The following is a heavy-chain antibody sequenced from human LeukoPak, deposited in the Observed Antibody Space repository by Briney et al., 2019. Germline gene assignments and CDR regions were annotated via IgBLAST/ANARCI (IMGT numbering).Heavy chain of an antibody. CDR3: AELGITMIGGV. J-gene: IGHJ6*04. V-gene: IGHV3-48*03. CDR2: ISSSGSTI. CDR1: GFTLSSFE. Sequence: GGSLRLSCAASGFTLSSFEKNWVRPAPREGLGGGSYISSSGSTIFSADSVKGRFTISRDNTKNSLYLQMNSLRAEDTAVYFCAELGITMIGGVWGKGTTVTISS. D-gene: IGHD3-10*02.